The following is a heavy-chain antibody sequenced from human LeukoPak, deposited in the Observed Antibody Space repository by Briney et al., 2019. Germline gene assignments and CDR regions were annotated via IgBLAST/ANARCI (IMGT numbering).Heavy chain of an antibody. CDR1: GYTFTSYD. Sequence: ASVKVSCKASGYTFTSYDINWVRQATGQGLEWMGWMNPNSGNTGYAQKFQGRVTMTRNISISTAYMELSSLRSEDTAVYYCARLPTYYDFWSGLKKYYYYGMDVWGQGTTVTVSS. CDR3: ARLPTYYDFWSGLKKYYYYGMDV. D-gene: IGHD3-3*01. CDR2: MNPNSGNT. V-gene: IGHV1-8*01. J-gene: IGHJ6*02.